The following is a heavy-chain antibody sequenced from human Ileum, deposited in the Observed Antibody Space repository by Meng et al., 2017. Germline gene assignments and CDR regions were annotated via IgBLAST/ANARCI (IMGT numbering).Heavy chain of an antibody. CDR2: IYPGDSDT. J-gene: IGHJ4*02. Sequence: GGSLRLSCGGSGYDFNTKWIGWVRQMPGKGLEWMGIIYPGDSDTRYSPSFQGQVTISVDKSVRTAYLHWNSLKTSDTAMYYCARRGSSGLGDNYFDLWGQGTLVTVSS. V-gene: IGHV5-51*01. D-gene: IGHD6-19*01. CDR3: ARRGSSGLGDNYFDL. CDR1: GYDFNTKW.